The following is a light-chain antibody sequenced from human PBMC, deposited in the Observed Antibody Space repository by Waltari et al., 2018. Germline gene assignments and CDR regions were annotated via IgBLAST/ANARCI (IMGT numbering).Light chain of an antibody. V-gene: IGKV3-20*01. CDR1: QSVRRA. CDR2: DAS. Sequence: EIVLTQSPGILSLPPGETATLSCRASQSVRRALAWYQQKPGQAPRLLIYDASSRATGIPDRFSGSGSETDFSLTISRLEAEDFAVYYCQHYVSLPATFGQGTKVEIK. CDR3: QHYVSLPAT. J-gene: IGKJ1*01.